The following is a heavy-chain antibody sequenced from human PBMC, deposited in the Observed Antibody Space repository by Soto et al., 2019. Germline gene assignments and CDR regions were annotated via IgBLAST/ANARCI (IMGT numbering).Heavy chain of an antibody. J-gene: IGHJ4*02. D-gene: IGHD3-16*02. CDR2: IYYSGST. CDR1: GGSISSSSYY. Sequence: QLQLQESGPGLVKPSETLSLTCTVSGGSISSSSYYWGWIRQPPGKGLEWIGSIYYSGSTYYNPSLKGRVTISVVTSKNQCSLKLSPVTAADTAVYYCASRIMITFGGVIATAESVDYWGQGTLVTVSS. CDR3: ASRIMITFGGVIATAESVDY. V-gene: IGHV4-39*01.